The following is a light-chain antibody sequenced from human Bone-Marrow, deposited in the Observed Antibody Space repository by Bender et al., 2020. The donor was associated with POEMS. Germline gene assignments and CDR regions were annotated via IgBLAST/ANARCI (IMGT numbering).Light chain of an antibody. CDR3: SSYTSSSTLV. Sequence: QSALTQPASVSGSPGQSLTISCTGTNSDVGRYDYVSWYRQHPGKAPKLMIYDVSNRPSGVSNRFSGSKSGNTASLTISGLQAEDEADYYCSSYTSSSTLVFGGGTKLTVL. CDR2: DVS. J-gene: IGLJ3*02. V-gene: IGLV2-14*03. CDR1: NSDVGRYDY.